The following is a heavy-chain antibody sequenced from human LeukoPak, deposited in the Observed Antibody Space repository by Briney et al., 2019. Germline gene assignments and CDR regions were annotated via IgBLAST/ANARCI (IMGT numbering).Heavy chain of an antibody. D-gene: IGHD6-19*01. V-gene: IGHV3-11*04. CDR2: ISSSGSTI. J-gene: IGHJ4*02. CDR3: ARDIPSGWYSYFDY. Sequence: GGSLRLSCAASGFTFSDYYMSWIRQAPGKGLEWVSYISSSGSTIYYADSVKGRFTISRDNAKNSLYLQMNRLRAEDTAVYYCARDIPSGWYSYFDYWGQGTLVTVSS. CDR1: GFTFSDYY.